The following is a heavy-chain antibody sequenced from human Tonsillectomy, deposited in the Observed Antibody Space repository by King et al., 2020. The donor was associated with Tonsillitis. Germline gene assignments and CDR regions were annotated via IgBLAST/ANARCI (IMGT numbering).Heavy chain of an antibody. Sequence: QLVQSGGGLVKPGGSLRLSCAASGFTFSSYSMNWVRQAPGKGLEWVSSISSSSSYIYYADSVKGRFTISRDNAKNSLYLQMNSLRAEDTAVYYCARGCLDYDILTVYYYFYYYYGMDVWGQGTTVTVSS. D-gene: IGHD3-9*01. CDR2: ISSSSSYI. J-gene: IGHJ6*02. CDR3: ARGCLDYDILTVYYYFYYYYGMDV. V-gene: IGHV3-21*01. CDR1: GFTFSSYS.